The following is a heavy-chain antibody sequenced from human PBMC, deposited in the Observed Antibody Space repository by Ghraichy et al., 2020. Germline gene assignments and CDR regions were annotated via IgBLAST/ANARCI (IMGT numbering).Heavy chain of an antibody. J-gene: IGHJ6*02. CDR2: IWDDGSKK. D-gene: IGHD3-3*01. CDR3: ARDRAADVLRFVDPTVNNHAMDV. CDR1: GFTFSNYG. Sequence: GGSLRLSCVASGFTFSNYGMHWVRQAPGKGLEWVAVIWDDGSKKYYADSVKGRFSISRDNSKNTLYLQMYSLRAEDTALYYCARDRAADVLRFVDPTVNNHAMDVWGQGTAVTVSS. V-gene: IGHV3-33*01.